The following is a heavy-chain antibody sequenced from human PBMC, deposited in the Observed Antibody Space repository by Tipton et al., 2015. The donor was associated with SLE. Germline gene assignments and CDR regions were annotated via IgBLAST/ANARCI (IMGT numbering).Heavy chain of an antibody. V-gene: IGHV6-1*01. J-gene: IGHJ5*01. CDR1: GDSVSSNSVS. CDR2: TYYRSKWSS. CDR3: ARDSGWLVDC. Sequence: PGLVKPSQTLSLTCAISGDSVSSNSVSWNWIRQSPSRGFEWLGRTYYRSKWSSDCAVSVKSRITINADTSKNQFPLQLDSVTPEDTAVYYCARDSGWLVDCWGHGTLVTVSS. D-gene: IGHD6-19*01.